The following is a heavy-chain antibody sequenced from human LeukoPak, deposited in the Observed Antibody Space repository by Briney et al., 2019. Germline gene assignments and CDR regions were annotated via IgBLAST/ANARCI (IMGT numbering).Heavy chain of an antibody. V-gene: IGHV3-48*02. J-gene: IGHJ3*02. CDR2: ISSTSSII. CDR1: GFTFSGYS. Sequence: PGGSLRLSCGASGFTFSGYSMNWVRQAPGKGLEWVSYISSTSSIISYADSVKGRFTISRDNAKNSLYLLMNSLRDEDTAVYYCVRESSYGFNIWGQGTMVTVSS. CDR3: VRESSYGFNI.